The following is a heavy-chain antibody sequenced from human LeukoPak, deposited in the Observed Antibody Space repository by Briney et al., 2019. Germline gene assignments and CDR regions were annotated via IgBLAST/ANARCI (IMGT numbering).Heavy chain of an antibody. V-gene: IGHV4-59*01. Sequence: SETLSLTCTVSGGSISSYYWSWIRQPPGKGLEWIGYIYYSGSTNYNPSLKSRVTISVDTSKNQFSLKLSSVTAADTAVYYCARGDIGGNWFDPWGQGTLVTVSS. J-gene: IGHJ5*02. CDR1: GGSISSYY. CDR2: IYYSGST. CDR3: ARGDIGGNWFDP. D-gene: IGHD4-23*01.